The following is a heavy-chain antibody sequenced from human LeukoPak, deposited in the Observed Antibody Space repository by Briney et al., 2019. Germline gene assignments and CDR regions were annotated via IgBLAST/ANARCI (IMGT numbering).Heavy chain of an antibody. V-gene: IGHV3-30*04. CDR3: ARARPSMWIDY. CDR2: ISYDGSDK. Sequence: GGSLRLSCAASGFTFSSYAMYWVRQAPGKGLEWVAVISYDGSDKFYAASVKGRFTISRDSSKNTLYLQMNSLRPEDTAVYYRARARPSMWIDYWGQGTLVTVSS. J-gene: IGHJ4*02. D-gene: IGHD5-12*01. CDR1: GFTFSSYA.